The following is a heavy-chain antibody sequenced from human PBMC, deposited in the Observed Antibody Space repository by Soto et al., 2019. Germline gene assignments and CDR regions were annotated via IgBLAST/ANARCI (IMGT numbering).Heavy chain of an antibody. D-gene: IGHD3-22*01. V-gene: IGHV4-30-4*01. CDR2: IYYRGTT. J-gene: IGHJ4*02. CDR3: ATYYDSSGPSFDY. CDR1: GGSISSGDHY. Sequence: SETLSLTCTVSGGSISSGDHYWSWVRQPPGKGLEWIAYIYYRGTTYYNPSLKSRVTMSVDTSKNQFSLSLNSVTAAGTAVYYCATYYDSSGPSFDYWGQGTLVTVSS.